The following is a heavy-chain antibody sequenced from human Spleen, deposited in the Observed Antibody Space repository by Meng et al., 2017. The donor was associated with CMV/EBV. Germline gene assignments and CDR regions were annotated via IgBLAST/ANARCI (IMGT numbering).Heavy chain of an antibody. J-gene: IGHJ4*02. D-gene: IGHD3-22*01. Sequence: TFTSYYMHWVRQAPGQGLEWMGIINPSGGSTSYAQEFQGRVTMTRDTSTSTVYMELSSLRSEDTAVYYCARDYNYYDSSGYYYSFDYWGQGTLVTVSS. CDR3: ARDYNYYDSSGYYYSFDY. V-gene: IGHV1-46*01. CDR1: TFTSYY. CDR2: INPSGGST.